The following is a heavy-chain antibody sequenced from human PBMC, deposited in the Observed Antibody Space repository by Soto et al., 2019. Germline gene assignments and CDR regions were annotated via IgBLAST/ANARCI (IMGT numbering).Heavy chain of an antibody. CDR3: ARGRGYSGRLHDY. V-gene: IGHV3-48*01. J-gene: IGHJ4*02. CDR2: ISSSSSTI. D-gene: IGHD5-12*01. CDR1: GFTFSSYS. Sequence: GGSLRLSCAASGFTFSSYSMNWVRQAPGKGLEWVSYISSSSSTIYYADSVKGRFTISRDNAKNSLYLQMNSLRAEDTAVYYCARGRGYSGRLHDYWGQGTLVTVS.